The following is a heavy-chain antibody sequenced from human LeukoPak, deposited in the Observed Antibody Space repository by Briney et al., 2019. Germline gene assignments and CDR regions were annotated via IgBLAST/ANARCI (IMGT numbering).Heavy chain of an antibody. CDR3: AKNRPGGSWYRPSFDY. Sequence: PGGSLRLSCAASGFTFSSYAMSWVRQAPGKGLEWVSAISGSGGSTYYADSVKGRFTISRDNSKNTLYLKMNSLRAEDTAVYYCAKNRPGGSWYRPSFDYWGQGTLVTVSS. CDR2: ISGSGGST. D-gene: IGHD6-13*01. CDR1: GFTFSSYA. V-gene: IGHV3-23*01. J-gene: IGHJ4*02.